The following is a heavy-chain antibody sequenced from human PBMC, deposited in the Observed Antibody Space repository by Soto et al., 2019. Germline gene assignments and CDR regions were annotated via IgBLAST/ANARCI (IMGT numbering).Heavy chain of an antibody. V-gene: IGHV1-18*04. J-gene: IGHJ4*02. Sequence: QVQLVQSGGEVTKPGASVKVSCKASGYSFSSYGISWVRQAPGQGPEWMGWISANNGNTKYIRKVQARVTITTDTSTNTAYMDMRSLRSDDTAVYYCARDRPYFDFWSGYYGFDHWGQGTLVTVSS. D-gene: IGHD3-3*01. CDR3: ARDRPYFDFWSGYYGFDH. CDR1: GYSFSSYG. CDR2: ISANNGNT.